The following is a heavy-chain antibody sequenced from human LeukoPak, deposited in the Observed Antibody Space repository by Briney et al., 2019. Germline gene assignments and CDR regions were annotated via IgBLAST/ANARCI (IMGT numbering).Heavy chain of an antibody. J-gene: IGHJ5*02. V-gene: IGHV4-59*01. Sequence: PSETLSLTCTVSGGSISSYYWSWIRQPPGKGLEWIGYIYYSGSTNYNPSLKSRVTISVDTSKNQFSLKLSSVTAADTAVYYCAREETGHCSGGSCYYPYNWFDPWGQGTLVTVSS. CDR1: GGSISSYY. CDR3: AREETGHCSGGSCYYPYNWFDP. D-gene: IGHD2-15*01. CDR2: IYYSGST.